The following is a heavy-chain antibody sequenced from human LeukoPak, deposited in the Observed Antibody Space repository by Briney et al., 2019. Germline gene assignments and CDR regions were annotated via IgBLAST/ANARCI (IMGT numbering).Heavy chain of an antibody. CDR2: ISGSGGST. D-gene: IGHD2-2*02. CDR1: GFTFSSYA. J-gene: IGHJ4*02. CDR3: AKLYCSSTSCDRAYFDY. Sequence: GGSLRLSCAASGFTFSSYAMSWVRQAPGKGLEWVSAISGSGGSTYYADSVKGRFTISRDNSKNTLYLQMNSLRAEDTAVYYCAKLYCSSTSCDRAYFDYWGQGTLVTVSS. V-gene: IGHV3-23*01.